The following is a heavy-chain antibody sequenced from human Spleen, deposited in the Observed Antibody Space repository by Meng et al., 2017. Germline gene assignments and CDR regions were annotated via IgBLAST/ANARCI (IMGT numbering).Heavy chain of an antibody. V-gene: IGHV3-7*01. D-gene: IGHD6-19*01. CDR3: SRGRDSGWYVDY. CDR1: GFTFSFYW. CDR2: IQQDGSEK. J-gene: IGHJ4*02. Sequence: GSLKISCSASGFTFSFYWMTWVRQAPGKGLEWVANIQQDGSEKNYVDSVKGRFTISRDNAKNSLYLQMNSLRAEDTAVYYCSRGRDSGWYVDYWGQGTLVTVSS.